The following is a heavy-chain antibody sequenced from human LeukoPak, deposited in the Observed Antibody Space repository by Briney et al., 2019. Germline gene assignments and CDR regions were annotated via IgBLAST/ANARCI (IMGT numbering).Heavy chain of an antibody. V-gene: IGHV2-70*11. D-gene: IGHD1-1*01. J-gene: IGHJ4*02. CDR3: AQLNRATGRSY. Sequence: SGPALVKPTQTLTLTRTFSGFSLSTSGMCVSWIRQPPAKALEWLARLDWADDKYYSTSLKTRPTISKDTSKNQLVLTMTNMGPVDTATYYCAQLNRATGRSYWGERTLDSVSS. CDR1: GFSLSTSGMC. CDR2: LDWADDK.